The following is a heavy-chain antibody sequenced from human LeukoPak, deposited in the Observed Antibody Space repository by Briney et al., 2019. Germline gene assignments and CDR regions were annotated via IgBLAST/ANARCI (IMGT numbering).Heavy chain of an antibody. J-gene: IGHJ4*02. Sequence: GGSLRLSCAASGFTFSSCGMHWVRQAPGKGLEWVAVISYDGSNKYYADSVKGRFTISRDNSKNTLYLQMNSLRAEDTAVYYCAKEQDYYDSSGYYDYWGQGTLVTVSS. CDR1: GFTFSSCG. V-gene: IGHV3-30*18. CDR2: ISYDGSNK. D-gene: IGHD3-22*01. CDR3: AKEQDYYDSSGYYDY.